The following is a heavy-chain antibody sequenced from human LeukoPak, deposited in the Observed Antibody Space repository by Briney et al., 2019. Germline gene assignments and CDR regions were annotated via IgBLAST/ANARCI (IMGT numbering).Heavy chain of an antibody. CDR1: GGSISSYY. CDR3: ARSVLQFPYFDY. D-gene: IGHD2-8*02. Sequence: PSETLSLTCTVSGGSISSYYWSWIRQPPGKGLEWIGYIYYSGSTNYNPSLKSRVTISVDTSKNQFSLKLSSVTAADTAVYYCARSVLQFPYFDYWGQGTLVTVSS. J-gene: IGHJ4*02. CDR2: IYYSGST. V-gene: IGHV4-59*01.